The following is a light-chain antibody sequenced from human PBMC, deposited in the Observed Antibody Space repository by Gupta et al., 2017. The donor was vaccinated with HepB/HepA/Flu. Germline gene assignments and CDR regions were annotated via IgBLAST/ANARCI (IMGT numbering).Light chain of an antibody. Sequence: DIVRTNSPLSLPVTSGEPASISCRSSQSLLHSNGYNYLDWYLQKPGQSPQLLIYWGSNRASGVPDRFSGSGSGTDFTLKISRVEAEDVGVYYCMQALQTSWTFGQGTKVEIK. CDR2: WGS. CDR1: QSLLHSNGYNY. CDR3: MQALQTSWT. V-gene: IGKV2-28*01. J-gene: IGKJ1*01.